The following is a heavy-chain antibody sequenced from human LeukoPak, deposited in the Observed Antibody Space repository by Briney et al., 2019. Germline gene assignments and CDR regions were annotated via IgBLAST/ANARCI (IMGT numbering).Heavy chain of an antibody. D-gene: IGHD3-10*01. J-gene: IGHJ4*02. CDR2: IKSRTDGEST. CDR1: GFTFSNVW. Sequence: GGSLRLSCAASGFTFSNVWMTWVRQAPGKGLEWVGRIKSRTDGESTDYAAPVKGRFTISRDDSKSTLYLQMNSVKTEDTAVYYCTTDYPRSSDNYWGQGTLVTVSS. CDR3: TTDYPRSSDNY. V-gene: IGHV3-15*05.